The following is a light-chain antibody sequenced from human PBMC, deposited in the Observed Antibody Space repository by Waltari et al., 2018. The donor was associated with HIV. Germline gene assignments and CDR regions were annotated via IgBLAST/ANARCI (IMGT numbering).Light chain of an antibody. J-gene: IGLJ3*02. V-gene: IGLV1-51*01. CDR1: SSNIGSYS. CDR3: GTWDSSLSVWV. Sequence: QSVLTQPPSVSAAPGQKITISCSGSSSNIGSYSVSWYHHLPGAAPKLLIHDNNQPPAGIHDRCAGSKSGTSATLDSTGLQTGDEADYYCGTWDSSLSVWVFGGGTKLTVL. CDR2: DNN.